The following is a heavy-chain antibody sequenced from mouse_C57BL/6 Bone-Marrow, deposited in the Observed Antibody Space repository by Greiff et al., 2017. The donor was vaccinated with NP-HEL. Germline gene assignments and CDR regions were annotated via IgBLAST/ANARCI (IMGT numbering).Heavy chain of an antibody. J-gene: IGHJ3*01. CDR3: ARDGNHAWFAY. D-gene: IGHD1-1*01. V-gene: IGHV1-69*01. CDR2: IDPSDSYT. Sequence: QVQLQQSGAELVMPGASVKLSCKASGYTFTSYWMHWVKQRPGQGLEWIGEIDPSDSYTNYNQKFKGKSTLTVDKSSSTAYMQLSSLTSEDSAVYYCARDGNHAWFAYWGQGTLVTVSA. CDR1: GYTFTSYW.